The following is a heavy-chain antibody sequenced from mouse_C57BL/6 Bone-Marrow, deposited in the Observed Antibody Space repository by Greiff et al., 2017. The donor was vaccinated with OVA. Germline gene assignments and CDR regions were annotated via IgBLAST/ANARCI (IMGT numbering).Heavy chain of an antibody. CDR2: INPSSGYT. V-gene: IGHV1-4*01. J-gene: IGHJ3*01. Sequence: QVQLQQSGAELARPGASVKMSCKASGYTFTSYTMHWVKQRPGQGLEWIGYINPSSGYTKYNQKFKDKATLTADKSSSTAYMQLSSLTSEDSAVYYCARYTTVPAWFAYWGQGTLVTVSA. D-gene: IGHD1-1*01. CDR3: ARYTTVPAWFAY. CDR1: GYTFTSYT.